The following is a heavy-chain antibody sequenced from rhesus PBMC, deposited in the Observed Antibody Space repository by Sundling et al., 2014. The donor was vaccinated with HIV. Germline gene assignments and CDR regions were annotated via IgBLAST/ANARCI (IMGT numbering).Heavy chain of an antibody. Sequence: QVQLQESGPGVVKPSETLSLTCAVSGGSISDFYRWHWIRQPPGKGLEWIGYIYGGSTTAKYNPSLKSRVTISKDTSKNQLSLKLTSVTAADTAVYYCGRDDEDDDDYYPPPLDSWGQGVVVTVSS. V-gene: IGHV4S10*01. CDR1: GGSISDFYR. D-gene: IGHD3-9*01. CDR3: GRDDEDDDDYYPPPLDS. CDR2: IYGGSTTA. J-gene: IGHJ6*01.